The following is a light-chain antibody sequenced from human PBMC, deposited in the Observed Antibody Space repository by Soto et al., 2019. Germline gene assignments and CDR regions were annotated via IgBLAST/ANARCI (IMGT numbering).Light chain of an antibody. V-gene: IGKV3-11*01. CDR1: QSVSSY. J-gene: IGKJ2*01. CDR3: QQRSXWPPYT. CDR2: DAS. Sequence: EIVLTQSPATLSLSPGERATLSCRASQSVSSYLAWYQQKPGQAPRLLIYDASNRATGIPARFSGSGSGTXXXXXXXXXXXXXXXXYYCQQRSXWPPYTFGQGTKLEIK.